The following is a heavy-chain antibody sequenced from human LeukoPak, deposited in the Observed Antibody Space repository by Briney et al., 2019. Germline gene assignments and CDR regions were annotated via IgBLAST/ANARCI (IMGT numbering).Heavy chain of an antibody. CDR3: ARGLDYGDYDNWFDP. J-gene: IGHJ5*02. V-gene: IGHV1-69*04. CDR2: IIPILGIA. CDR1: GGTFSSYA. D-gene: IGHD4-17*01. Sequence: ASVKVSCKASGGTFSSYAISWVRQAPGQGLEWMGRIIPILGIANYAQKFQGRVTITADKSTSTAYMELGSLRSEDTAVYYCARGLDYGDYDNWFDPWGQGTLVTVSS.